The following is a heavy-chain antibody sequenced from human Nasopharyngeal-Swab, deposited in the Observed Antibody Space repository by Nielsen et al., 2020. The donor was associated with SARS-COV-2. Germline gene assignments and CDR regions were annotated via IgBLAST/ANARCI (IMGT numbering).Heavy chain of an antibody. CDR2: INPSGGST. CDR1: GYTFTSYY. CDR3: ARDLKGQIIYYYYGMDV. D-gene: IGHD3-10*01. Sequence: ASVKVSCKASGYTFTSYYMNWVRQAPGQGLEWMGIINPSGGSTSYAQKFQGRVTMTRDTSTSTVYMELSSLRSEDTAMYYCARDLKGQIIYYYYGMDVWGQGTTVTVSS. J-gene: IGHJ6*02. V-gene: IGHV1-46*01.